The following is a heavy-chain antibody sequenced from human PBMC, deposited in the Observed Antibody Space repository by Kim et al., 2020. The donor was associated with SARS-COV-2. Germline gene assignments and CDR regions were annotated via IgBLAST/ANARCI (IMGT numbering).Heavy chain of an antibody. V-gene: IGHV3-30*04. Sequence: GGSLRLSCAASGFTFSSYAMHWVRQAPGKGLEWVAVISYDGSNKYYADSVKGRFTISRDNSKNTLYLQMNSLRAEDTAVYYCARGGEQLGYWYFDLWGRGTLVTVSS. D-gene: IGHD6-13*01. CDR2: ISYDGSNK. CDR3: ARGGEQLGYWYFDL. CDR1: GFTFSSYA. J-gene: IGHJ2*01.